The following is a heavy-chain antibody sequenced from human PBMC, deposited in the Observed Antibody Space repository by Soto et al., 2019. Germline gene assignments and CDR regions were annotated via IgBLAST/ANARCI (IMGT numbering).Heavy chain of an antibody. CDR1: GVTFSSYA. CDR2: ISGSGGST. CDR3: AKGDSSGYYFPERYYFDY. Sequence: GGSLRLSCAASGVTFSSYAMSWVRQAPGKGLEWVSAISGSGGSTYYADSVKGRFTISRDNSKNTLYLQMNSLRAEDTAVYYCAKGDSSGYYFPERYYFDYWGQGTLVTVSS. J-gene: IGHJ4*02. D-gene: IGHD3-22*01. V-gene: IGHV3-23*01.